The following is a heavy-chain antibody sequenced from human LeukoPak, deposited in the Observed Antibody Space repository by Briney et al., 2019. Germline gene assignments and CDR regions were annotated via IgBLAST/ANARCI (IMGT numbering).Heavy chain of an antibody. D-gene: IGHD3-22*01. CDR3: ARRRVNSGYFYFDN. CDR1: GYSFTNYW. Sequence: GESLKISCKGSGYSFTNYWIGWVRQMPGKGLEWMGISYPGDSDTRYSPSFQGQVTISADKSISAAYLQCSSLKASDTAMYYCARRRVNSGYFYFDNWGQGTLVTVSS. CDR2: SYPGDSDT. V-gene: IGHV5-51*01. J-gene: IGHJ4*02.